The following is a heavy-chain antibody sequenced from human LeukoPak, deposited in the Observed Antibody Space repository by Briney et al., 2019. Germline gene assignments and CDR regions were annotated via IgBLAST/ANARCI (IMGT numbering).Heavy chain of an antibody. J-gene: IGHJ2*01. CDR2: ISYDGSNE. CDR3: ARDPQRWQQLPHYWYFDL. V-gene: IGHV3-30*03. CDR1: GSIFTTYG. D-gene: IGHD5-24*01. Sequence: GGSLRLSCATSGSIFTTYGIHWVRQAPGKGLEWVAVISYDGSNEFYTDSVKGRFTMTRDNSKNTLYLQMNSLSSDDTAVYYCARDPQRWQQLPHYWYFDLCGRGTLVIVSS.